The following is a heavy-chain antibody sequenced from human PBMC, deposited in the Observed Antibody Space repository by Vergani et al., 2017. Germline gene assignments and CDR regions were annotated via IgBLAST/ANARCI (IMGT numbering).Heavy chain of an antibody. CDR1: GGPISSGGYS. Sequence: QLQLQESGSGLVTPSQTLSLTCAVSGGPISSGGYSRSWIRQPPGKGLEWRGYIYHSGSTYYNPSLKSRVTISVDRSKNQFSLKLSSVTAADPAVYYCARGGTVVGSGAFDIWGQGTMVTVSS. V-gene: IGHV4-30-2*01. CDR3: ARGGTVVGSGAFDI. D-gene: IGHD4-23*01. J-gene: IGHJ3*02. CDR2: IYHSGST.